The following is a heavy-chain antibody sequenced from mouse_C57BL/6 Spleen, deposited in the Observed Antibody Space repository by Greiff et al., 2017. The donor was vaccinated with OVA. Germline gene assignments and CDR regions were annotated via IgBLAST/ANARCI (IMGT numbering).Heavy chain of an antibody. J-gene: IGHJ3*01. Sequence: EVKLMESGGDLVKPGGSLKLSCAASGFTFSSYGMSWVRQTPDKRLEWVATISSGGSSTYYPESVKGRFTISRDNAKNTLYLQMSSLKSEDPAMYYCARRGYGSSPWFAYWGQGTLVTVSA. CDR3: ARRGYGSSPWFAY. CDR1: GFTFSSYG. CDR2: ISSGGSST. V-gene: IGHV5-6*02. D-gene: IGHD1-1*01.